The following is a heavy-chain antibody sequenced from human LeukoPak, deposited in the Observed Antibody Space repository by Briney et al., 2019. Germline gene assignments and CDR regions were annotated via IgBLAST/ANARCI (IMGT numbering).Heavy chain of an antibody. D-gene: IGHD4-23*01. CDR3: AKRDRRGYGGRQGYY. CDR2: ISGSGGST. Sequence: GGSLRLSCAASGFTFSSYAMSWVRQAPGKGLEWVSAISGSGGSTYYADSVKGRFTISRDNSKNTLYLQMNSLRAEDTAVNYCAKRDRRGYGGRQGYYWGQGTLVTVSS. J-gene: IGHJ4*02. CDR1: GFTFSSYA. V-gene: IGHV3-23*01.